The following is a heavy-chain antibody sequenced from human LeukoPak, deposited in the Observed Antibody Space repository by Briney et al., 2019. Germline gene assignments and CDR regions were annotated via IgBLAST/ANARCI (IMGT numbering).Heavy chain of an antibody. CDR2: ISGSGNDI. CDR1: GLIFSGYY. J-gene: IGHJ4*02. D-gene: IGHD6-13*01. CDR3: ASLYSSSWSPLGY. Sequence: PGGSLRLSCATSGLIFSGYYMSWIRQAPGKGLEWVSYISGSGNDISYADSVKGRFTISRDNAKGSLYLQMNSLRAEDTAVYYCASLYSSSWSPLGYWGQGTLVTVSS. V-gene: IGHV3-11*01.